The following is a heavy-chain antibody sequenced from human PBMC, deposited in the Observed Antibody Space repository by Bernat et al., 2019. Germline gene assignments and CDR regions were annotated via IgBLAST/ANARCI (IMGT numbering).Heavy chain of an antibody. CDR3: ARDRGGWFDP. CDR2: ISISGTTI. CDR1: RFAFSGFE. J-gene: IGHJ5*02. V-gene: IGHV3-48*03. Sequence: EVELEESGGGLVQPGGSLRLSCAASRFAFSGFEMNWVRQAPGKGLEWVSYISISGTTIYYADSVKGRFTISRDNAKNTLYLQMNRLRAEDTAVYYCARDRGGWFDPWGQGTLVTVSS. D-gene: IGHD3-10*01.